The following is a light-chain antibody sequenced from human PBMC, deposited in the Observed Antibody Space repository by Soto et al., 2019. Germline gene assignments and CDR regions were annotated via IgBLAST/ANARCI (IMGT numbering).Light chain of an antibody. V-gene: IGKV3-15*01. Sequence: EIVLTQSPGTLSLSPGERATLSCRASQSVSSSYLAWYQQKPGQAPRLLIYGASTRATGIPARFSGSGSGTDFTLTISSLQSEDFAVYYCQQYNNWPPVTFGQGTKVDIK. J-gene: IGKJ1*01. CDR3: QQYNNWPPVT. CDR1: QSVSSSY. CDR2: GAS.